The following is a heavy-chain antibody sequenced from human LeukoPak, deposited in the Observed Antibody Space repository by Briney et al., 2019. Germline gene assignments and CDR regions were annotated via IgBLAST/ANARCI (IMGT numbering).Heavy chain of an antibody. Sequence: GGSLRLSCAASGFTFSSYVMHWVRQAPGKGLEWVAIISYDGSNEYYADSVKGRFTISRDNSKNTLYLQMNSLRAEDTAVYYCAKGDSSGSTHDAFDIWGQGTMVTVSS. CDR1: GFTFSSYV. D-gene: IGHD3-22*01. CDR3: AKGDSSGSTHDAFDI. J-gene: IGHJ3*02. V-gene: IGHV3-30*04. CDR2: ISYDGSNE.